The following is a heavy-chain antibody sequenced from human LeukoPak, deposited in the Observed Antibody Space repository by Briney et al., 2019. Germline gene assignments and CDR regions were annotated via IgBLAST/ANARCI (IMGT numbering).Heavy chain of an antibody. CDR1: GGSISGGY. J-gene: IGHJ4*02. D-gene: IGHD4-11*01. Sequence: SETLSLTCTVSGGSISGGYWSWIRQPPGGGLEWIGYVYTSGSTNYNPSLKSRVTISVDTSKSQFALKLSSVTAADTAVYYCAKSYFDYSTYYSYYFNLWAQGALATVSS. V-gene: IGHV4-4*09. CDR3: AKSYFDYSTYYSYYFNL. CDR2: VYTSGST.